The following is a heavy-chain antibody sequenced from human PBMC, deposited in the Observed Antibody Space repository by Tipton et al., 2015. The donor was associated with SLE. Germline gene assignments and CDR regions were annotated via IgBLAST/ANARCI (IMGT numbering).Heavy chain of an antibody. J-gene: IGHJ2*01. CDR2: IYTNENT. CDR3: AREFLNPVTTVHYYFDL. D-gene: IGHD4-11*01. V-gene: IGHV4-4*07. Sequence: TLSLTCTASGGSISSYYWSWIRQPAGGGLEWIGRIYTNENTNYNPSLKSRVTMSVDTSKNHFSLNLIPVTAANTAVYYCAREFLNPVTTVHYYFDLGGRGTLVTVSS. CDR1: GGSISSYY.